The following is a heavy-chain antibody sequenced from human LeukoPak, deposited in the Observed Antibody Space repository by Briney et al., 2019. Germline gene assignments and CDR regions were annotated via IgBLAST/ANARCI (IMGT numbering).Heavy chain of an antibody. CDR2: INHSGST. V-gene: IGHV4-34*01. Sequence: SETLSLTCAVYGGSFSGYYWSWIRQPPGKGLEWIGEINHSGSTYYNPSLKSRVTISVDTSKYQFSLKLTSLTAADTAVYYCATLGEYFDSSGYYYNWGQGTLVTVSS. CDR1: GGSFSGYY. D-gene: IGHD3-22*01. J-gene: IGHJ4*02. CDR3: ATLGEYFDSSGYYYN.